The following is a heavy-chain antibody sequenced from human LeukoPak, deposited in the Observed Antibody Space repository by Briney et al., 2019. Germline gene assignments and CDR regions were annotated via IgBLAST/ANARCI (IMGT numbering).Heavy chain of an antibody. J-gene: IGHJ4*02. CDR2: IYYSGST. Sequence: KSSETLSLTCTVSGGSISSYCWSWIRQPPGKGLEWIGYIYYSGSTNYNPSLKSRVTISVDTSKNQFSLKLSSVTAADTAVYYCARDTTYYYDSSGYYHPFDYWGQGTLVTVSS. CDR1: GGSISSYC. V-gene: IGHV4-59*12. D-gene: IGHD3-22*01. CDR3: ARDTTYYYDSSGYYHPFDY.